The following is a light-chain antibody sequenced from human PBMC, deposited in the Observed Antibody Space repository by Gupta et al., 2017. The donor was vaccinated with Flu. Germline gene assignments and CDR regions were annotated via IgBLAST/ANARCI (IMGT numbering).Light chain of an antibody. CDR3: QQTNSFPIT. J-gene: IGKJ5*01. V-gene: IGKV1-12*01. CDR2: AAS. CDR1: QGIISR. Sequence: DIQMTQSPSSVSASVGDRVTITCRASQGIISRLAWYQQKPGKAPRLLVYAASTLQSGVPSRFSGSGSGTDFTLTISSLQPEDFATYYCQQTNSFPITFGQGTRLEIK.